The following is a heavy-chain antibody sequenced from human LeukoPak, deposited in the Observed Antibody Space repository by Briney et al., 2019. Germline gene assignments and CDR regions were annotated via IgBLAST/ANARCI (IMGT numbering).Heavy chain of an antibody. Sequence: GGSLRLSCAASGFTFSSYAMSWVRQAPGKGLEWVSAISGSGGSTYYADSVKGWFTISRDNTKNTLYLQMNSLRAEDTAVYYCAKDSPYSSNLVIDYWGQGTLVTVSS. CDR2: ISGSGGST. V-gene: IGHV3-23*01. D-gene: IGHD6-13*01. J-gene: IGHJ4*02. CDR3: AKDSPYSSNLVIDY. CDR1: GFTFSSYA.